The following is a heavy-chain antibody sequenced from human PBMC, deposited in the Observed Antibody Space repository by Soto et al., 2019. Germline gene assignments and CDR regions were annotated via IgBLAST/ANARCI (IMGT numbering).Heavy chain of an antibody. CDR3: ARDIWFAEFSGGYYHYGMDV. Sequence: QVQLQESGPGLVKPSETLSLTCSVSGGSISASYWSWIRQPPGKGLEWIGYIYYTGSTSYNPSLKRRVTISRATSKNQFSLDLTSVTAADTAVYCCARDIWFAEFSGGYYHYGMDVWGQGTTVTVTS. D-gene: IGHD3-10*01. J-gene: IGHJ6*02. CDR2: IYYTGST. CDR1: GGSISASY. V-gene: IGHV4-59*01.